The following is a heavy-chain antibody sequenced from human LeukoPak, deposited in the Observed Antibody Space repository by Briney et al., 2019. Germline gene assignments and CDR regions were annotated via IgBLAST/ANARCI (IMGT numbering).Heavy chain of an antibody. D-gene: IGHD3-10*01. V-gene: IGHV1-46*01. CDR3: ARAEIIKKPKPGPGDPTTYYYYIDV. Sequence: GASVKVSRKASGYTFTSYFMHWVRQAPGQGLEWMGIINPSGGSTSYAQKFQGRVTITTDESTSTAYTELSSLRSEDTAVYYCARAEIIKKPKPGPGDPTTYYYYIDVWGKGTTVTVSS. J-gene: IGHJ6*03. CDR2: INPSGGST. CDR1: GYTFTSYF.